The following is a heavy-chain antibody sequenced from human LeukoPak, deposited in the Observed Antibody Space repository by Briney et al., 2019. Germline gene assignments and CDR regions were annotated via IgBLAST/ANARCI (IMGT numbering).Heavy chain of an antibody. J-gene: IGHJ5*02. D-gene: IGHD3-10*01. CDR1: GFTFSSHW. Sequence: GGSLRLSCSASGFTFSSHWMTWVRQAPGKGLEWVANIKEDGSEKYYVDSVRGRFTISRDNAKNSLYLQMNSLRADDTAMYYCVREGYGPGNYPIDLWGQGTLVTVSS. CDR2: IKEDGSEK. V-gene: IGHV3-7*01. CDR3: VREGYGPGNYPIDL.